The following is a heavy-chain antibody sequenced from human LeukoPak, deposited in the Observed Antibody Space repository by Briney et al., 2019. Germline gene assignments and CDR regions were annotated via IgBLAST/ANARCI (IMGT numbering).Heavy chain of an antibody. CDR2: INHSGST. CDR1: GGSFSGYY. J-gene: IGHJ6*02. Sequence: QTSETLSLTCAVYGGSFSGYYWSWIRQPPGKGLEWIGEINHSGSTNYNPSLKSRVTISVDTSKNQFSLKLSSVTAADTAVYYCARVNVVGFPTLEDYYYGMDVWGQGTTVTVSS. D-gene: IGHD2-8*01. CDR3: ARVNVVGFPTLEDYYYGMDV. V-gene: IGHV4-34*01.